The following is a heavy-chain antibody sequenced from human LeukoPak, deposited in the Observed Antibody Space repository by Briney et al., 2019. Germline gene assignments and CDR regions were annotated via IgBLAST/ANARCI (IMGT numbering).Heavy chain of an antibody. D-gene: IGHD6-19*01. CDR2: ISYDGSNK. CDR1: GFTFSSYA. V-gene: IGHV3-30*04. CDR3: ARGFSIAVAGTIGY. J-gene: IGHJ4*02. Sequence: PGGSLRLSCAASGFTFSSYAMHWVRQAPGKGPEWVAVISYDGSNKYYADSVKGRFTISRDNSKNTLYLQMNSLRAEDTAVYYCARGFSIAVAGTIGYWGQGTLVTVSS.